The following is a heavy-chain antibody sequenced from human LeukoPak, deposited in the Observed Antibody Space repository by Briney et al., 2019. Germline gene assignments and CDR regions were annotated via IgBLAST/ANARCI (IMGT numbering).Heavy chain of an antibody. Sequence: KPGRSLRLSCAASGFTFSDYYMSWIRQAPGKGLEWVSYISSSGSTIYYADSVKGRFTISRDNAKNSLYLQMNSLRAEDTAVYYCARFLHYYDSSGYYGYWGQGTLVTVSS. CDR1: GFTFSDYY. CDR3: ARFLHYYDSSGYYGY. D-gene: IGHD3-22*01. J-gene: IGHJ4*02. CDR2: ISSSGSTI. V-gene: IGHV3-11*04.